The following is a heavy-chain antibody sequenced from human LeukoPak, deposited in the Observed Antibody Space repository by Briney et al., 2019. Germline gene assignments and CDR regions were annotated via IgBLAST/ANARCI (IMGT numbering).Heavy chain of an antibody. J-gene: IGHJ4*02. CDR3: AKDVGYCGSTSCYFSY. D-gene: IGHD2-2*01. V-gene: IGHV3-23*01. CDR2: ISGSGGAT. Sequence: GGSLRLSCAASRFTFSSNAMSWVRQAPGKGLEWGSTISGSGGATYYAESVKGRFTISRNNSKNTLYLQMNSLRAEDTAVYYCAKDVGYCGSTSCYFSYWGQGTLVTVAS. CDR1: RFTFSSNA.